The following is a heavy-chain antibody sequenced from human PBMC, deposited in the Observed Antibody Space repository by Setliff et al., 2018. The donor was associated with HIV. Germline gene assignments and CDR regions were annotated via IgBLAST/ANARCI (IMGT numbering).Heavy chain of an antibody. CDR1: GYNFTSHD. V-gene: IGHV1-8*01. CDR2: MNPKSGNA. J-gene: IGHJ4*02. Sequence: GASVKVSCKASGYNFTSHDINWVRQAPGQGLEWMGWMNPKSGNAGYARKFQGRVTMTRKTSISTAYMELGSLRSDDTAVYYCARGYCSSTSCYGIYYFDNWGQGTPVTVSS. CDR3: ARGYCSSTSCYGIYYFDN. D-gene: IGHD2-2*01.